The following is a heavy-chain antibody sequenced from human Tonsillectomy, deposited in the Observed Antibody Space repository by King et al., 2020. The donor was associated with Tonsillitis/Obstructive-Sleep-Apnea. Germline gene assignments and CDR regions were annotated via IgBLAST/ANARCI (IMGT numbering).Heavy chain of an antibody. CDR1: GFTFSSYG. D-gene: IGHD4-17*01. V-gene: IGHV3-30*03. Sequence: VQLVESGGGVVQPGRSLRLSCAASGFTFSSYGMHWVRQAPGKGLERVAVISYDGSNKYYADSVKGRFTISRDNSKNTLYLQMNSLRAEDTAVYYCAINDYGDNGAGWGQGTLVTVSS. CDR2: ISYDGSNK. J-gene: IGHJ4*02. CDR3: AINDYGDNGAG.